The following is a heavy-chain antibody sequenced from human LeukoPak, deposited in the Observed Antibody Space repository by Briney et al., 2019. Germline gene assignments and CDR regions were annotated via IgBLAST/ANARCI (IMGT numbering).Heavy chain of an antibody. J-gene: IGHJ3*02. CDR1: GFTFSDYA. D-gene: IGHD2-15*01. CDR2: LNGNGGFT. V-gene: IGHV3-23*01. CDR3: ARDLGIFFDAFDI. Sequence: PGGSLRLSCVASGFTFSDYAMTWARQAPGKGLEWVSLLNGNGGFTYYADSVKGRFTISRDNSKNTVYLQMTSLRAEDTAVYYCARDLGIFFDAFDIWGQGTMVTVSS.